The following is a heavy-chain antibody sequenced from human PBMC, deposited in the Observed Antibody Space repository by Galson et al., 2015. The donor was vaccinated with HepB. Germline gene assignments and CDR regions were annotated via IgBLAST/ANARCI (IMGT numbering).Heavy chain of an antibody. V-gene: IGHV1-18*04. CDR3: AGDDSSGWYWGT. J-gene: IGHJ5*02. CDR1: GYTFTSYG. D-gene: IGHD6-19*01. Sequence: SVKVSCKASGYTFTSYGISWVRQAPGQGLEWMGWISAYNGNTNYAQKLQGRVTMTTDTSTSTAYMELRSLRSDDTAVYYCAGDDSSGWYWGTWGQGTLVTVSS. CDR2: ISAYNGNT.